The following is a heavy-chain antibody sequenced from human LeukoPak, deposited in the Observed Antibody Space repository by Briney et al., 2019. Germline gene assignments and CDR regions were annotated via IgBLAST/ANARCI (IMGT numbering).Heavy chain of an antibody. D-gene: IGHD6-25*01. CDR2: IPYDGSNK. J-gene: IGHJ5*02. Sequence: GGSLRLSCAASGFTFSRYTMRWVRQAPGKGLEWVAVIPYDGSNKLFADSVKGRFTISRDSSKNTLYLQMNSLRAEDTAVYYCARSGSETQNWFDPWGQGTLVTVSS. CDR3: ARSGSETQNWFDP. CDR1: GFTFSRYT. V-gene: IGHV3-30*04.